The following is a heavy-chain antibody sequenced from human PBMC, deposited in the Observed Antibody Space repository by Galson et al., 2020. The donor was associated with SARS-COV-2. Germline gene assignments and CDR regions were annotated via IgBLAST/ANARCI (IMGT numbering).Heavy chain of an antibody. J-gene: IGHJ4*02. Sequence: GESLKISCAAPGFTFNNKTMDWVRQAPGNGLEWVASISSDSSSMYYADPVQGRFTISRDNAKNSLYLQMNSLIDADTAVYYCARAVWTSGSGTYYNDYWGQGTLVTVSS. CDR3: ARAVWTSGSGTYYNDY. V-gene: IGHV3-21*06. CDR1: GFTFNNKT. CDR2: ISSDSSSM. D-gene: IGHD3-10*01.